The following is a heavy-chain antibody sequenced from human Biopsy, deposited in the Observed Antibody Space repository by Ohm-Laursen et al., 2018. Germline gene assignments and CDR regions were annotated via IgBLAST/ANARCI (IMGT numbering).Heavy chain of an antibody. V-gene: IGHV3-23*01. CDR3: ARHLRYNDY. D-gene: IGHD3-9*01. J-gene: IGHJ4*02. CDR1: GFTLSDG. CDR2: ITTDSGRI. Sequence: SCAATGFTLSDGMTWVRQAPGKGLAWVSSITTDSGRIFYADSVRGRFTISRDNSKNTLYLQMNSLRAEDTAEYYCARHLRYNDYWGQGTLVTVSS.